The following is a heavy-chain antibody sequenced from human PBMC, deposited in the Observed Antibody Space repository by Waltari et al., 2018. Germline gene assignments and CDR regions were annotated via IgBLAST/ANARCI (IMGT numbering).Heavy chain of an antibody. Sequence: EVQLVESGGGLVQPGRSLRLSCAASGFTFDDYAMHWVRQAPGKGLEWVSGISWNSGSIGYADSVKGRFTISRDNAKNSLYLQMNSLRAEDTAVYYCASGLDYAAYYFDYWGQGTLVTVSS. CDR3: ASGLDYAAYYFDY. CDR1: GFTFDDYA. J-gene: IGHJ4*02. V-gene: IGHV3-9*01. D-gene: IGHD4-17*01. CDR2: ISWNSGSI.